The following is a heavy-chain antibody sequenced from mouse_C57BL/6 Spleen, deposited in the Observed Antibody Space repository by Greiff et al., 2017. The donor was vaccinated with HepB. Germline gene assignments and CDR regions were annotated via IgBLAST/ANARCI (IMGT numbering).Heavy chain of an antibody. J-gene: IGHJ1*03. CDR2: IDPETGGT. CDR1: GYTFTDYE. D-gene: IGHD1-1*01. CDR3: TRESYYYGSSSYWYFDV. V-gene: IGHV1-15*01. Sequence: VQLQESGAELVRPGASVTLSCKASGYTFTDYEMHWVKQTPVHGLEWIGAIDPETGGTAYNQKFKGKAILTADKSSSTAYMELRSLTSEDSAVYYCTRESYYYGSSSYWYFDVWGTGTTVTVSS.